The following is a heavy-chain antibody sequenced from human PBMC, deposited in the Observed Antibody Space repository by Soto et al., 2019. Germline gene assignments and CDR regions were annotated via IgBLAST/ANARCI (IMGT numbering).Heavy chain of an antibody. J-gene: IGHJ4*02. CDR3: ARGLYYYDSSGYYYLDY. CDR1: GFTFSSYG. D-gene: IGHD3-22*01. CDR2: IWYDGSNK. V-gene: IGHV3-33*01. Sequence: LRLSCAASGFTFSSYGMHWVRQAPGKGLEWVAVIWYDGSNKYYADSVKGRFTISRDNSKNTLYLQMNSLRAEDTAVYYCARGLYYYDSSGYYYLDYWGQGTLVTVSS.